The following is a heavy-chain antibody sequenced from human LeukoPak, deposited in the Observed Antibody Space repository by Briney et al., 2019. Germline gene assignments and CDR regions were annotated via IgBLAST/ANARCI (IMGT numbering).Heavy chain of an antibody. CDR3: AKVGSGWYGVDY. D-gene: IGHD6-19*01. Sequence: GGSLRLSCATSGLILSGYGMHWVRQAPGKGLEWVAFIRYDGTNTYYRESVKGRFTISRDNSKNTVYLQMNSLRGEDTAVYYCAKVGSGWYGVDYWGQGTLVTVSP. J-gene: IGHJ4*02. V-gene: IGHV3-30*02. CDR1: GLILSGYG. CDR2: IRYDGTNT.